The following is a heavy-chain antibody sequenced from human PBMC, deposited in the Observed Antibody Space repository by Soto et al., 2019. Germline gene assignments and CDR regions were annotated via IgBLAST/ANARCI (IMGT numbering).Heavy chain of an antibody. CDR3: AKCAGSGWYPDY. V-gene: IGHV3-23*01. CDR2: ISGSGANT. Sequence: EVQLLESAGGLVQPGGSLSLSCAASGFTFSSYAMRWVRQAPGKGLEWVSAISGSGANTYYADSVKGRFTISRDNSKNTLCLQLNCLRAEDTAVYYCAKCAGSGWYPDYWGQGTLVTVSS. J-gene: IGHJ4*02. D-gene: IGHD6-19*01. CDR1: GFTFSSYA.